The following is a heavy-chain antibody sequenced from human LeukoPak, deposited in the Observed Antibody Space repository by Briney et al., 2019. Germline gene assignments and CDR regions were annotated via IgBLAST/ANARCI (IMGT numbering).Heavy chain of an antibody. V-gene: IGHV4-59*01. Sequence: PSETLSLTCTVSGGSISSYYWSWIRQPPGKGLEWIGYIYYSGSTNYNPSLKSRVTISVDTSKNQFSLKLSSVTAADTAVYYCARDGYSSSWTDAFDIWGQGTMVTVSS. J-gene: IGHJ3*02. CDR1: GGSISSYY. CDR3: ARDGYSSSWTDAFDI. D-gene: IGHD6-13*01. CDR2: IYYSGST.